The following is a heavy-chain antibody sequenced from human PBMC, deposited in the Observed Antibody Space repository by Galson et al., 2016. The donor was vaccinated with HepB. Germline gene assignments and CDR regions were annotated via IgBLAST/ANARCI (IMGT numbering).Heavy chain of an antibody. CDR2: INSDGSTT. CDR1: DPTFENSW. J-gene: IGHJ4*02. D-gene: IGHD4-11*01. CDR3: ARDRAYSQDS. Sequence: SLRLSCAVSDPTFENSWMHWVRQGPGKGLVWVSHINSDGSTTTHADSVKGRFTISRDNARNTLHLQMHSLRAEDTAVYYCARDRAYSQDSWGQGTLVTVAS. V-gene: IGHV3-74*01.